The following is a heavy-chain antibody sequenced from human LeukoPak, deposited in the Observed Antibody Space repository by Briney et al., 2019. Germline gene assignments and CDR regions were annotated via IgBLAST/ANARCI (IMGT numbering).Heavy chain of an antibody. CDR2: VKSKSGGGAT. CDR1: GFTFSYTW. J-gene: IGHJ4*02. Sequence: GGSLRLSCAASGFTFSYTWMSWVRQAPGKGLEWVGRVKSKSGGGATDYTAPVKGRFTISRDDSKNTLYLQMNSLQTEDTAVYYCTADGDYWGQGTLVTVSP. CDR3: TADGDY. V-gene: IGHV3-15*01.